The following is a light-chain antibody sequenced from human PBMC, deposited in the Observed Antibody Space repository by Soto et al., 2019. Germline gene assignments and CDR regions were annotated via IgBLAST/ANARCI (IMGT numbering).Light chain of an antibody. J-gene: IGKJ1*01. V-gene: IGKV3-15*01. CDR3: QQYNKWWT. CDR1: RSVSSY. Sequence: EIVLTQSPATLSLSPGERATLSCRASRSVSSYLAWYQLKPGQAPRLLIYAASTRATGIAARFSGSGSGTEFTLTISSLQSEDFAVYYCQQYNKWWTFGQGTKVDIK. CDR2: AAS.